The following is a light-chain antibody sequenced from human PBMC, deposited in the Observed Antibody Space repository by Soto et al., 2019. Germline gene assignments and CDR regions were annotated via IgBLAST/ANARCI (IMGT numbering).Light chain of an antibody. J-gene: IGKJ1*01. CDR3: QPYNNRWT. V-gene: IGKV1-5*03. CDR2: KAS. CDR1: QSISVW. Sequence: DIQMTQSPSTLSASVGDRVTITCRASQSISVWLAWFQQKPGNAPKLLIYKASTLESGVPSRFSGSGSGTEFTLTIGSLQPDDSATDYCQPYNNRWTFGQGTKVEI.